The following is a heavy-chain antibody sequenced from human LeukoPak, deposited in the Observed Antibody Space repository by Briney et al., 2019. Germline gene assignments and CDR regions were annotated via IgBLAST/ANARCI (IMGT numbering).Heavy chain of an antibody. CDR1: GYTFTAYY. V-gene: IGHV1-2*06. J-gene: IGHJ6*03. CDR2: INPNSGGT. D-gene: IGHD3-16*01. Sequence: GASMKVSCKASGYTFTAYYLHWVRQAPGQGLEWMRRINPNSGGTNYAQKFQGRVTMTRDTSISAAYMELSRLRSDDTAVYYCARDLRPRNYYYYMDVWGKGTTVTVSS. CDR3: ARDLRPRNYYYYMDV.